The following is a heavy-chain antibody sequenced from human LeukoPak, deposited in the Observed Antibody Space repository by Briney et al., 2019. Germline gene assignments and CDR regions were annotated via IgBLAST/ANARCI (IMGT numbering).Heavy chain of an antibody. Sequence: SETLSLTCAVYGGSFSGYYWSWIRQPPGKGLEWIGEINHSGSTNYNPSLKSRVTISVDTSKNQFSLKLSSVTAADTAVYYCARLRSAMVRGVIISYYFDYWGQGTPVTVSS. V-gene: IGHV4-34*01. CDR1: GGSFSGYY. CDR3: ARLRSAMVRGVIISYYFDY. D-gene: IGHD3-10*01. CDR2: INHSGST. J-gene: IGHJ4*02.